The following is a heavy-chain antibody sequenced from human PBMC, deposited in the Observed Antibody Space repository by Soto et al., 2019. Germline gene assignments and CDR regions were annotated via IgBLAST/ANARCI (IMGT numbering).Heavy chain of an antibody. D-gene: IGHD1-26*01. CDR1: GFTFDDYT. Sequence: PGGSLRLSCAASGFTFDDYTMHWVRQSPGKGLEWVSLISWDGGRTYYADSVKCRFTISRDNSKNSLYLQMNSLRTDDTALFYCAKDTVRVVGATRNKKRHYYYGMDVWGQVTTVTVSS. CDR3: AKDTVRVVGATRNKKRHYYYGMDV. V-gene: IGHV3-43*01. J-gene: IGHJ6*02. CDR2: ISWDGGRT.